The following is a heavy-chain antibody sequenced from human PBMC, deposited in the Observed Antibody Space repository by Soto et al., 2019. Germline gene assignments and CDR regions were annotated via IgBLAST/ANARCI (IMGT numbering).Heavy chain of an antibody. CDR3: AKDSAKYSSSYPYYSDY. Sequence: PGGSLRLSCAASGFTFSSYAMSWVRQAPGKGLEWVSAISGSGGSTYYADSVKGRFTISRDNSKNTLYLQMNSLRAEDTAVYYCAKDSAKYSSSYPYYSDYWGQGPLVTVSS. CDR1: GFTFSSYA. J-gene: IGHJ4*02. V-gene: IGHV3-23*01. CDR2: ISGSGGST. D-gene: IGHD6-6*01.